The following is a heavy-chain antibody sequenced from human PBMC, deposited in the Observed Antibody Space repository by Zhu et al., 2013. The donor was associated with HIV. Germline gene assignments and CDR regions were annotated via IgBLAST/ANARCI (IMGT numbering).Heavy chain of an antibody. CDR2: ISPYNGAT. CDR1: GYTFRAHY. J-gene: IGHJ3*02. V-gene: IGHV1-2*02. D-gene: IGHD5-18*01. CDR3: ARGGRGYSYGVGAFDI. Sequence: QVHLVQSGAEVKEPGASVKVSCKASGYTFRAHYIHWVRQAPGQGLEWMGWISPYNGATLYARKFAGRITMTEDRSVTTAFMELSRLGSDDTAVYYCARGGRGYSYGVGAFDIWGQGTMVTVSS.